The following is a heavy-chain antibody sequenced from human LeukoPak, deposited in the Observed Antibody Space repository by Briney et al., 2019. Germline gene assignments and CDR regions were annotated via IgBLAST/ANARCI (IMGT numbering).Heavy chain of an antibody. D-gene: IGHD2-21*02. J-gene: IGHJ4*02. CDR2: IIPIFGTA. V-gene: IGHV1-69*13. Sequence: SVKVSCKASGGTFSSYAISWVRQAPGQGLEWMGGIIPIFGTANYAQKFQGRVTITADESTSTAYMELSSLRSEDTAVYYCAREVVTAIHLDYWGQGTLVTVSS. CDR3: AREVVTAIHLDY. CDR1: GGTFSSYA.